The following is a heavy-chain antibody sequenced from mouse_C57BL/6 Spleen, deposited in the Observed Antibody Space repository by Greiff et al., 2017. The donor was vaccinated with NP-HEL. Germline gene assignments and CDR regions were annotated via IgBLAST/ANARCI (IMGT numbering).Heavy chain of an antibody. V-gene: IGHV1-15*01. CDR1: GYTFTDYE. CDR2: IDPETGGT. Sequence: QVQLQQSGAELVRPGASVTLSCKASGYTFTDYEMHWVKQTPVHGLEWIGAIDPETGGTASNQKFKGKAILTADKSSSTAYMELRSLTSEDSAVYYCTRQNFYYSNSGWYFDVWGTGTTVTVSS. D-gene: IGHD2-5*01. CDR3: TRQNFYYSNSGWYFDV. J-gene: IGHJ1*03.